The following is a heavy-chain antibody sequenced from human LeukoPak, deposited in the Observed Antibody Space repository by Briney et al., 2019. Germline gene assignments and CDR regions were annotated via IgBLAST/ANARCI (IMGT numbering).Heavy chain of an antibody. CDR3: ARVPPLYDFWSGYSGAWFDP. D-gene: IGHD3-3*01. Sequence: SETLSLTCAVYGGSFSGYYWSWIRQPPGKGLEWIGEINHSGSTNYNPSLKSRVTISVDTSKNQFSLKLSSVTAADTAVYYRARVPPLYDFWSGYSGAWFDPWGQGTLVTVSS. CDR2: INHSGST. J-gene: IGHJ5*02. CDR1: GGSFSGYY. V-gene: IGHV4-34*01.